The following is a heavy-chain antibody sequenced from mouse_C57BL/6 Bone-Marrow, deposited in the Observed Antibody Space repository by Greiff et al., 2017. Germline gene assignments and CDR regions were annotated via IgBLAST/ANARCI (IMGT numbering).Heavy chain of an antibody. Sequence: EVKLMESGGGLVKPGGSLKLSCAASGFTFSSYAMSWVRQTPEKRLEWVATISDGGSYTYYPDNVKGRFTISRDNAKNNLYLQMSHLKSEDTAMYYCARDRGVWLRYWYFDVWGTGTTVTVSS. J-gene: IGHJ1*03. D-gene: IGHD2-2*01. CDR3: ARDRGVWLRYWYFDV. CDR2: ISDGGSYT. CDR1: GFTFSSYA. V-gene: IGHV5-4*01.